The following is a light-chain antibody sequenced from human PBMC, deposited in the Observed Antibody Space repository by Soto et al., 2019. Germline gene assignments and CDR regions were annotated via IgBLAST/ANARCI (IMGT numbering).Light chain of an antibody. CDR2: DVA. CDR1: SSDVGNYNY. V-gene: IGLV2-11*01. CDR3: CSYAGSYTWV. Sequence: QSVLTQPRSVSGSPGQAVTISCTGTSSDVGNYNYVSWYQQHPGKAPKLMIYDVAKRPSGVPDRFSGSKSGNTASLTISGLQAEDEGDDSCCSYAGSYTWVFGGGTKVTVL. J-gene: IGLJ3*02.